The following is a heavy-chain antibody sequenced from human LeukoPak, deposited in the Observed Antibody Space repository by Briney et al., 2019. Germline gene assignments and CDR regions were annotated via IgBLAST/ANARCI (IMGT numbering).Heavy chain of an antibody. V-gene: IGHV3-23*01. CDR2: ISGSGSST. Sequence: PGGSLRLSCAASGFTFSNYGMTWVRQAPGKGLEWVSGISGSGSSTYYGDSVKGRFTISRDNSKNTLYLQMNSLRAEDTAVYYCAKGDGYSSGWYSGHWGQGTLVTVSS. J-gene: IGHJ4*02. D-gene: IGHD6-19*01. CDR1: GFTFSNYG. CDR3: AKGDGYSSGWYSGH.